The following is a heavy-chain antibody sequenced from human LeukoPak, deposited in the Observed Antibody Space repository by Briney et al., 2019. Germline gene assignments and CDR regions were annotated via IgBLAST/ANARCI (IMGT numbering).Heavy chain of an antibody. J-gene: IGHJ4*02. CDR3: ATQPTRVAGNDY. Sequence: SVKVSCKASGGTLSSYAISWVRQAPGQGLEWMGGIIPIFGTANYAQKFQGRVTITADESTSTAYMELSSLRSEDTAVYYCATQPTRVAGNDYWGQGTLVTVSS. CDR2: IIPIFGTA. V-gene: IGHV1-69*13. CDR1: GGTLSSYA. D-gene: IGHD6-19*01.